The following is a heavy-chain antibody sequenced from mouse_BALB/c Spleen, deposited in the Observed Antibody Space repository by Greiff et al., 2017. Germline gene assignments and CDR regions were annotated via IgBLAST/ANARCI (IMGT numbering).Heavy chain of an antibody. CDR2: ISDGGSYT. CDR3: ARDRAYGNLFAY. D-gene: IGHD2-10*02. V-gene: IGHV5-4*02. Sequence: VQLKESGGGLVKPGGSLKLSCAASGFTFSDYYMYWVRQTPEKRLEWVATISDGGSYTYYPDSVKGRFTISRDNAKNNLYLQMSSLKSEDTAMYYCARDRAYGNLFAYWGQGTLVTVSA. CDR1: GFTFSDYY. J-gene: IGHJ3*01.